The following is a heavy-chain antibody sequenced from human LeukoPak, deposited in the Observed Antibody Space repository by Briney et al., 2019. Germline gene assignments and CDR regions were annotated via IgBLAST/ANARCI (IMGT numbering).Heavy chain of an antibody. J-gene: IGHJ5*02. Sequence: SETLSLTCAVYGGSFSGYYWSWIRQPPGKGLEWIGEINHSGSTNYNPSLKSRVTISVDTSKNQFSLKLSSVTAADTAVYYCARRRDDFWSGLDPWGQGTLVTVSS. D-gene: IGHD3-3*01. V-gene: IGHV4-34*01. CDR3: ARRRDDFWSGLDP. CDR2: INHSGST. CDR1: GGSFSGYY.